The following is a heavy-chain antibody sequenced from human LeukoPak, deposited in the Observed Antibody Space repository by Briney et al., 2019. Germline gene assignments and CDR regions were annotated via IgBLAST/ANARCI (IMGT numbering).Heavy chain of an antibody. CDR1: GFTSSSYG. Sequence: GGSLRLSCAASGFTSSSYGMSWVRQAPGKGLEWVSAISGSGGSTYYADSVKGRFTISRDNSKNTLYLQMNSLRAEDTAVYYLAKVPAPSSSGYAWYFDLWGRGTLVTVSS. J-gene: IGHJ2*01. D-gene: IGHD3-22*01. CDR3: AKVPAPSSSGYAWYFDL. V-gene: IGHV3-23*01. CDR2: ISGSGGST.